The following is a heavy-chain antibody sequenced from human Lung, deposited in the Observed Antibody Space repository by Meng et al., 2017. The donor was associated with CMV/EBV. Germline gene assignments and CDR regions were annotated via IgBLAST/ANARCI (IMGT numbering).Heavy chain of an antibody. V-gene: IGHV1-2*02. Sequence: SVXVSCQASGYTFTAHYFHWVRQAPGQGLEWMGWIHPHRGDTNYAQQFQGRVTLARDTSINTGYMELTRLTSDDTAVYYGARDNNWAPDDWGKGTRVTVSS. CDR1: GYTFTAHY. CDR3: ARDNNWAPDD. CDR2: IHPHRGDT. J-gene: IGHJ4*02. D-gene: IGHD1-1*01.